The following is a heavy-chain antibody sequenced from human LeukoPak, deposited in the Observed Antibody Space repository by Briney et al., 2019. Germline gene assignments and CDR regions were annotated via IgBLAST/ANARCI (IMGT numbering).Heavy chain of an antibody. V-gene: IGHV1-18*01. CDR2: ISAYNGNT. J-gene: IGHJ5*02. CDR1: GYTFTSYG. Sequence: ASVKVSCKASGYTFTSYGISWVRQAPGQGLEWMGWISAYNGNTNYAQKLQGRVTITADKSTSTAYMELSSLRPEDTAVYYCARVTALVRGVIIGPGGWFDPWGQGTLVTVSS. D-gene: IGHD3-10*01. CDR3: ARVTALVRGVIIGPGGWFDP.